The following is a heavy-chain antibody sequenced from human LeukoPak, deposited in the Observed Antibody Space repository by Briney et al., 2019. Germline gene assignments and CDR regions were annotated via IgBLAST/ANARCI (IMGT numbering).Heavy chain of an antibody. D-gene: IGHD1-26*01. J-gene: IGHJ4*02. Sequence: AGGSLRLSCTASGFTFSSSTMSWVRQAPGKRPEWVSGILNNDIGGNAYYADAVKGRFTISRGDSKSTLYLEMNSLRAEDTAMYYCVKEIKYVGATYLHSWGQGTLVTVSS. CDR3: VKEIKYVGATYLHS. CDR1: GFTFSSST. CDR2: ILNNDIGGNA. V-gene: IGHV3-23*01.